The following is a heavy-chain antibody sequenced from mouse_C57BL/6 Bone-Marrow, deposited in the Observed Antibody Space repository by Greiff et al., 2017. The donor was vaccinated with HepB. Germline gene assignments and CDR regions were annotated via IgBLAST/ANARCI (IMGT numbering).Heavy chain of an antibody. J-gene: IGHJ2*01. V-gene: IGHV1-64*01. CDR2: IHPNSGST. CDR1: GYTFTSYW. Sequence: QVQLQQPGAELVKPGASVKLSCKASGYTFTSYWMHWVKQRPGQGLEWIGMIHPNSGSTNYNEKFKSKATLTVDKSSSTAYMQLSSLTSEDSALYYCASSNYYGSSYDDYWGQGTTLTVSS. D-gene: IGHD1-1*01. CDR3: ASSNYYGSSYDDY.